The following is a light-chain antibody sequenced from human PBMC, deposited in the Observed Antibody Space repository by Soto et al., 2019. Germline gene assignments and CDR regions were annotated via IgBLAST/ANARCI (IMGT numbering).Light chain of an antibody. J-gene: IGKJ3*01. CDR3: QKYDSAPRT. CDR2: AAS. V-gene: IGKV1-27*01. Sequence: DIQMTQSPSSLSASVGDRVTITCRASQDIRNYLAWYQQKPGKVPKVLIYAASTLQSGVPSRFSGSGSGTEYTLTISSLQPEDVATYYCQKYDSAPRTFGPGTKVDIK. CDR1: QDIRNY.